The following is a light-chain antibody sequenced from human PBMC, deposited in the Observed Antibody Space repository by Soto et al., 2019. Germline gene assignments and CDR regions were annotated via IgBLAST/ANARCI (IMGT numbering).Light chain of an antibody. CDR1: QFVGSN. Sequence: EIVMTQSPATLSVSPGERATVSCRASQFVGSNLAWYQQKPGQAPRLLIYGASTRATGIPARFSGSGSGTEFTLTISSLQSEDFALYNCQQYNNWTALTFGGGTKVEIK. CDR3: QQYNNWTALT. V-gene: IGKV3-15*01. J-gene: IGKJ4*01. CDR2: GAS.